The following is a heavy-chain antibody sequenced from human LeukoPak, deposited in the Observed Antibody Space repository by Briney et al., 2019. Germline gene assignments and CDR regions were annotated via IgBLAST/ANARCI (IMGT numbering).Heavy chain of an antibody. Sequence: AGGSLRLSCEASGFSFSSYWMTWVRQPPGKGPEWVANIKQDESERYSVDSVKGRFTISRDNAKNSLYLQMNSLRAEDTAVYYCARKDRLGYSYGQGPFDFWGQGTLVTVSS. J-gene: IGHJ4*02. D-gene: IGHD5-18*01. V-gene: IGHV3-7*01. CDR3: ARKDRLGYSYGQGPFDF. CDR1: GFSFSSYW. CDR2: IKQDESER.